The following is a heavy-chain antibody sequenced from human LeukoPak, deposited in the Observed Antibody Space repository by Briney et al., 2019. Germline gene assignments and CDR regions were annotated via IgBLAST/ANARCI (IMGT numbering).Heavy chain of an antibody. CDR3: ARAGQLRYMDV. Sequence: GGSLRLSCATSGFDLSDYYMSWIRQAPGWGLEWISNIKTTGLTTYYADSVKGRFTISRDNAKNSLFLQMNSLRADDTAIYYCARAGQLRYMDVWGKGTAVTVSS. CDR2: IKTTGLTT. V-gene: IGHV3-11*04. J-gene: IGHJ6*03. CDR1: GFDLSDYY.